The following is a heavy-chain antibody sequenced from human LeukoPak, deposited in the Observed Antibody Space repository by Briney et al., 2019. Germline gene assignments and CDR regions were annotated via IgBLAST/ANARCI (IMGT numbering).Heavy chain of an antibody. J-gene: IGHJ4*02. V-gene: IGHV1-2*02. Sequence: GASVKVSCKASGYTFTGYYMHWVRQAPGQGLEWMGWINPNSGGTNYAQKFQGRVTMTSQTSINAAYMELSRLRSDDTAVYYCARHSGYGGNSIDYWGQGTLVTVSS. CDR1: GYTFTGYY. D-gene: IGHD4-23*01. CDR2: INPNSGGT. CDR3: ARHSGYGGNSIDY.